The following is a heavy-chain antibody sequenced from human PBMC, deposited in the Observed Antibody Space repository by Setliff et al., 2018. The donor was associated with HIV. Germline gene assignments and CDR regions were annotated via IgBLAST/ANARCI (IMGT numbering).Heavy chain of an antibody. Sequence: SETLSLTCTVSGDSINSGTYYWSWIRQPAGKGLEWIGRLHLSGDTNYNPSLKRRVTISVDTSKNQFSLKLTSVTAADTAVYYCARNHYYGSGKNRWFDPWGQGMLVTVSS. CDR3: ARNHYYGSGKNRWFDP. CDR2: LHLSGDT. V-gene: IGHV4-61*02. CDR1: GDSINSGTYY. D-gene: IGHD3-10*01. J-gene: IGHJ5*02.